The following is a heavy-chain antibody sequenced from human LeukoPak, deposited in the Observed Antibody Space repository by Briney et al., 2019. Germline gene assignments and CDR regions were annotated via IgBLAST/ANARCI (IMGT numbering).Heavy chain of an antibody. CDR3: ARVRHQFDCSSTRCYSYYHYYYMDV. V-gene: IGHV4-59*01. Sequence: SETLSLTCTVSGGSISGYYWSWVRQPPGRGLEWVGYIYYSGSTNYNPSLKSRVTISVDTSKNQFSLKLSSVTAADTAVYYCARVRHQFDCSSTRCYSYYHYYYMDVWGKGTTVTVSS. CDR2: IYYSGST. CDR1: GGSISGYY. D-gene: IGHD2-2*01. J-gene: IGHJ6*03.